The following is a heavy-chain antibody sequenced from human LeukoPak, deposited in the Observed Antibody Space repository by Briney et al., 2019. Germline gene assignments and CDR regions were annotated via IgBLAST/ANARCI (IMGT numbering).Heavy chain of an antibody. CDR1: EYTFTGYY. CDR2: INPNSGGT. V-gene: IGHV1-2*06. CDR3: ARTAPYAGSWNAKANSYYFDY. Sequence: GASAKVSCKASEYTFTGYYMHWVRQAPGQGLEWMGRINPNSGGTNYAQKFQDRVTMTRDTSISTAYMELNSLRSEDTAVYYCARTAPYAGSWNAKANSYYFDYWGQGTLVTVSS. D-gene: IGHD1-1*01. J-gene: IGHJ4*02.